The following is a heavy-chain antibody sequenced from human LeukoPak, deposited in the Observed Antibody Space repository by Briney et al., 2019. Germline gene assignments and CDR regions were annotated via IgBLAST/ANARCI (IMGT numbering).Heavy chain of an antibody. CDR1: GFTVSGNY. V-gene: IGHV3-66*01. CDR3: ARDGRRGPDCNGGGCYFVPGQ. J-gene: IGHJ4*02. Sequence: GGSLRLSCAASGFTVSGNYMSWVRQVPGRGLEWVSVIYTGGNTYYADSVKGRFTISRDSSKNTLYLQMNSLRGEDTAVYYCARDGRRGPDCNGGGCYFVPGQWGQGTVVTVSS. CDR2: IYTGGNT. D-gene: IGHD2-15*01.